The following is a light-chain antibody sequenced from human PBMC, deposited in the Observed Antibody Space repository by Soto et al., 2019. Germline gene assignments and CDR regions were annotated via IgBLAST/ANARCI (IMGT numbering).Light chain of an antibody. CDR3: CSYAGSSTSCV. CDR2: EGS. V-gene: IGLV2-23*01. CDR1: ISDVGSYDL. J-gene: IGLJ3*02. Sequence: QSALTQPASVSGSPGQSITISCTGTISDVGSYDLVSWYQQHPGKAPKLMIYEGSKRPSGVSSRFSGSKSGNTDSLTISGLQAEDEADYYCCSYAGSSTSCVFGGGTKLTVL.